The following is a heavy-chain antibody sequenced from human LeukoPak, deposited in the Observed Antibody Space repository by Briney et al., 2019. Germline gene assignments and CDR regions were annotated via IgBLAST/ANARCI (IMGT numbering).Heavy chain of an antibody. CDR3: ARQYCEDYGDCPKQDAFDI. CDR2: ISYDGSNK. Sequence: GGSLRLSCAASGFTFSSYGMHWVRQAPGKGLEWVAVISYDGSNKYYADSVKGRFTISRDNAKNSLYLQMNSLRAEDTAVYYCARQYCEDYGDCPKQDAFDIWGQGTMVTVSS. CDR1: GFTFSSYG. V-gene: IGHV3-30*03. D-gene: IGHD4-17*01. J-gene: IGHJ3*02.